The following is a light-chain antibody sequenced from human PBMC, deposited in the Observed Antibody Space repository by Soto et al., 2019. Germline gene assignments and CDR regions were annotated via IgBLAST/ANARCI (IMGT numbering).Light chain of an antibody. J-gene: IGKJ3*01. CDR3: QQYGSSPRFT. CDR2: GAS. V-gene: IGKV1-39*01. Sequence: DIQMTQSPSSLFASVGDRVTVTCRASQTINNFLNSYHQKPGKAPKLLIYGASSLQSGVPSRFSGGGSGTEFSLTISRLEPEDFAVYYCQQYGSSPRFTFGPGTKVDI. CDR1: QTINNF.